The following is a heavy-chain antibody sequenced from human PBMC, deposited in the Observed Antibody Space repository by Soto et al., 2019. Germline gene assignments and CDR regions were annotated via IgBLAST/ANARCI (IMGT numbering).Heavy chain of an antibody. Sequence: PGGSLRLSCAASGFTFSSYGMHWVRQAPGKGLEWVAVIWYDGSNKYYADSVKGRFTISRNNSKNTLYLQMNSLRAEDTAVYYCARDQIKGSSSPGYKDYWGQGTLVTVSS. CDR3: ARDQIKGSSSPGYKDY. J-gene: IGHJ4*02. CDR2: IWYDGSNK. V-gene: IGHV3-33*01. CDR1: GFTFSSYG. D-gene: IGHD6-6*01.